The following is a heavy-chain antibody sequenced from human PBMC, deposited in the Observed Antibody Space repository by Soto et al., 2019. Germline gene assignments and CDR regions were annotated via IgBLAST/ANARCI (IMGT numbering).Heavy chain of an antibody. CDR3: AKKVNSGSGSQYFDY. V-gene: IGHV3-23*01. D-gene: IGHD3-10*01. CDR2: FRAGGDDGTT. CDR1: GFTFSSYS. J-gene: IGHJ4*02. Sequence: GGSLRLSCVASGFTFSSYSMSWVRQAPGKGLEWVSGFRAGGDDGTTYYANSVKVRFTISRDNSKNTLFLQMNSLRAEDTAIYYCAKKVNSGSGSQYFDYFGQGTLVTVSS.